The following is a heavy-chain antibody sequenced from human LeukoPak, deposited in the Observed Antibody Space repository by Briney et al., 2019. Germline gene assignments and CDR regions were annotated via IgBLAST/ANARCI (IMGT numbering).Heavy chain of an antibody. Sequence: SVKVSCKASGGTFSSYAISWMRQAPGQGLEWMGRIIPILGIANYAQKFQGRVTITADKSTSTAYMELSSLRSEDTAVYYCARDHCSGGSCHGGHWGQGTLVTVSS. V-gene: IGHV1-69*04. J-gene: IGHJ4*02. CDR2: IIPILGIA. CDR1: GGTFSSYA. CDR3: ARDHCSGGSCHGGH. D-gene: IGHD2-15*01.